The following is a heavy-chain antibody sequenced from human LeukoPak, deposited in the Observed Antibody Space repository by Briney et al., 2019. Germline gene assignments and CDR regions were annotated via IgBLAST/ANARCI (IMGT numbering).Heavy chain of an antibody. CDR3: ARELAGYYSDY. CDR2: IYYSGST. Sequence: KPSETLSLTCTVSGGSISNYYWSWIRQPPGKGLEWIGYIYYSGSTNYNPSLKSRVTISLDTSKNQFSLKLRSVTAADTAVYYCARELAGYYSDYWGQGTPVTVSS. J-gene: IGHJ4*02. CDR1: GGSISNYY. D-gene: IGHD6-19*01. V-gene: IGHV4-59*01.